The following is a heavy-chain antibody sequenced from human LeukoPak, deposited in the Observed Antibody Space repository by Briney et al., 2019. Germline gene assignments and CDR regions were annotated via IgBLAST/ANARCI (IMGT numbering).Heavy chain of an antibody. V-gene: IGHV4-59*12. Sequence: SETLSLTCTVSGGSISSYYWSWIRQPPGKGLEWIGYIHYSGSTNYNPSLKTRVTISIDTSNNQFSLKLSSVTAADTAVYYCARGRGVKYNSDRIYSFDYWGQGTLVTVSS. D-gene: IGHD1-1*01. CDR3: ARGRGVKYNSDRIYSFDY. J-gene: IGHJ4*02. CDR1: GGSISSYY. CDR2: IHYSGST.